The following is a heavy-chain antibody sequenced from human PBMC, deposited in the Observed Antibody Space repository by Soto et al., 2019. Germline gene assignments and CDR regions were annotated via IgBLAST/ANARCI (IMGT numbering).Heavy chain of an antibody. CDR3: ARDCGSGGSCYFDY. Sequence: SSETLSLTCTVSGGSISSGGYYWSWIRQHPGKGLEWIGYIYYSGSTYYNPSLKSRVTISVDASKNQFSLKLSSVTAADTAVYYCARDCGSGGSCYFDYWGQGTLVTVSS. J-gene: IGHJ4*02. CDR1: GGSISSGGYY. CDR2: IYYSGST. V-gene: IGHV4-31*03. D-gene: IGHD2-15*01.